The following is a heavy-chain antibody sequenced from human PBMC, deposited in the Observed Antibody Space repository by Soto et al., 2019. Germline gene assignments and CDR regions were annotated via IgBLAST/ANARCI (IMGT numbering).Heavy chain of an antibody. D-gene: IGHD6-25*01. Sequence: SLKVSCKASGGTFSSYAIGWVRQAPGQGLEWMGGIIPIFGTANYAQKFQGRVTITADESTSTAYMELSSLRSEDTAVYYCARDIGSSGWPYYYSGMDVWGQGTTVTVSS. CDR1: GGTFSSYA. CDR3: ARDIGSSGWPYYYSGMDV. J-gene: IGHJ6*02. CDR2: IIPIFGTA. V-gene: IGHV1-69*13.